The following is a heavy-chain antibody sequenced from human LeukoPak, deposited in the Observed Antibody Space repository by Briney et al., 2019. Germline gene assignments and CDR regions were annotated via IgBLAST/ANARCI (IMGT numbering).Heavy chain of an antibody. CDR1: GFTFSSYS. CDR3: ARVSHGGWYLIWDY. Sequence: GGSLRLSCSASGFTFSSYSMNWVRQAPGKGLEWVSSISSSSSYIYYADSVKGRFTISRDNAKNSLYLQMNSLRAEDTAVYYCARVSHGGWYLIWDYWGQGTLVTVSS. D-gene: IGHD6-19*01. J-gene: IGHJ4*02. V-gene: IGHV3-21*01. CDR2: ISSSSSYI.